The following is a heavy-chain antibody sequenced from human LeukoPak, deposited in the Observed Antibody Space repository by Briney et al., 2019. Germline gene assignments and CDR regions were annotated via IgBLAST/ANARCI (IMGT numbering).Heavy chain of an antibody. J-gene: IGHJ6*02. CDR3: ARDKGDFGRGDGMDV. D-gene: IGHD3-10*01. V-gene: IGHV1-2*02. Sequence: ASVKVSCKASGYTFTGYYMHWVRQAPGQGLEWMGWINHNSGGTNYAQKLQGRVTMTRDTSVSTAYMELSRLRSDDTAVYCCARDKGDFGRGDGMDVWGQGTTVTVSS. CDR1: GYTFTGYY. CDR2: INHNSGGT.